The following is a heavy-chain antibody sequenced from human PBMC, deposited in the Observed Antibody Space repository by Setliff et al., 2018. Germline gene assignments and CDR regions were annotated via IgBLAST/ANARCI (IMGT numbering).Heavy chain of an antibody. CDR2: FHPYSGHT. CDR3: AREGVDTRSSTDYRYYMDV. Sequence: ASVKVSCKASGYTFNNYFLHWVRQAPGQGLEWMGRFHPYSGHTNHAQKFQDRVTIITDESRSTAYMELRSLRTEDTAVYYCAREGVDTRSSTDYRYYMDVWGKGTTVTVSS. D-gene: IGHD5-18*01. CDR1: GYTFNNYF. J-gene: IGHJ6*03. V-gene: IGHV1-2*06.